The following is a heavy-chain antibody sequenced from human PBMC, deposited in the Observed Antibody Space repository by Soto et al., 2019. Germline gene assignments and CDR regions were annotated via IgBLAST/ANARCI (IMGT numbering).Heavy chain of an antibody. CDR3: ARGGGNPSTKAHGFDY. V-gene: IGHV3-7*03. Sequence: PGGSVRLSCAASGFTFSSDWMSCVRQAPGKGLEWVANIKQEGSEKYYVDSVKGRFTISRDNAKNSLYLQMNSLRAEDTAVYYCARGGGNPSTKAHGFDYWGQGTLVTVSS. CDR2: IKQEGSEK. CDR1: GFTFSSDW. D-gene: IGHD2-15*01. J-gene: IGHJ4*02.